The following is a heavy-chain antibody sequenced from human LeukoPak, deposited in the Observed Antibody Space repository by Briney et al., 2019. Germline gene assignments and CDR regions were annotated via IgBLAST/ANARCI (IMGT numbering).Heavy chain of an antibody. J-gene: IGHJ6*02. CDR2: ISYSGSA. CDR3: ARVTTAYYYYGMDV. CDR1: GGSISSGAYY. Sequence: SQTLSLTCTVSGGSISSGAYYWSWIRQHPGKGLEWIGYISYSGSAYYNPSLKSRVTISVDTSKNQFSLKLSSVTAADTAVYYCARVTTAYYYYGMDVWGQGTTVTVSS. V-gene: IGHV4-31*03. D-gene: IGHD4-17*01.